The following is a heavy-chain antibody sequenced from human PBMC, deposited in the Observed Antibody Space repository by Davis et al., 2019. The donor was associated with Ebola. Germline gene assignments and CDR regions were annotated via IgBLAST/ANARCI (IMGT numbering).Heavy chain of an antibody. J-gene: IGHJ4*02. V-gene: IGHV4-59*01. D-gene: IGHD6-19*01. CDR2: IYYSGST. CDR1: GGSLRNYY. Sequence: SEILSLTCTVSGGSLRNYYWSWIRQSPGKGLEWIGYIYYSGSTNYNPSLKSRVTISVDSSKNQFSLKLSSVTAADTAMYYCARGWDSSGWQNWGQGTLVTVSS. CDR3: ARGWDSSGWQN.